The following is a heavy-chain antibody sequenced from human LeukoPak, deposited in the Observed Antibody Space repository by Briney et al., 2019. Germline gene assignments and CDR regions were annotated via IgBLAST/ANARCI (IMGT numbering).Heavy chain of an antibody. D-gene: IGHD4-23*01. Sequence: ASVRVSCKASGYTFTNYGISWVRQAPGQGLEWMGWISAYSGHTNYAQKLQGRVTMTTDTSTSTAYMELRSLRSDDTAAYYCARTPTVVFSSYYFDYWGQGTLVTVSS. CDR1: GYTFTNYG. CDR3: ARTPTVVFSSYYFDY. J-gene: IGHJ4*02. V-gene: IGHV1-18*01. CDR2: ISAYSGHT.